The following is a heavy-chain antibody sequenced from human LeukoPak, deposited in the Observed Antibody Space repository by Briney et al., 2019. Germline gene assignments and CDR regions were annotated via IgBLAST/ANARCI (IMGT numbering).Heavy chain of an antibody. CDR1: GFAFSSYG. Sequence: GGSLRLSCAASGFAFSSYGMHWVRQAPGKGLEWVAVLWLDGSNKYYADSLKGRFTISRDNSKNRLYLEMNSLRAEDTAVYYCARDRSLKGGYGMDVWGQGTTVTVSS. J-gene: IGHJ6*02. CDR3: ARDRSLKGGYGMDV. V-gene: IGHV3-33*01. CDR2: LWLDGSNK. D-gene: IGHD3-10*01.